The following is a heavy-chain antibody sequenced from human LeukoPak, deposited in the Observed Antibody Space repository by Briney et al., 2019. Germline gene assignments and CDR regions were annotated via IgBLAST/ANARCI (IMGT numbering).Heavy chain of an antibody. Sequence: ASVEVSCKASGYTFTGYYMHWVRQAPGQGLEWMGWINPNSGGTNYAQKFQGRVTMTRDTSISTAYMELSRLRSDDTAVYYCARGTYYDSSGYAYWGQGTLVTVSS. D-gene: IGHD3-22*01. CDR2: INPNSGGT. CDR3: ARGTYYDSSGYAY. J-gene: IGHJ4*02. V-gene: IGHV1-2*02. CDR1: GYTFTGYY.